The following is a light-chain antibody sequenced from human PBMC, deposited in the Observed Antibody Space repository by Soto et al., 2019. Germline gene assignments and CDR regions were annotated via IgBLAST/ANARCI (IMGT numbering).Light chain of an antibody. CDR1: QSVRSN. Sequence: EIVMTQSPATLSVSPGERATLSCRASQSVRSNLAWYQQKPGQAPRLLIYDASTRATGIPARFTGSGSGTEITLTISSLQSEDFAVYYCQQYHNWPLTFGGGTKVEIK. V-gene: IGKV3-15*01. CDR3: QQYHNWPLT. CDR2: DAS. J-gene: IGKJ4*01.